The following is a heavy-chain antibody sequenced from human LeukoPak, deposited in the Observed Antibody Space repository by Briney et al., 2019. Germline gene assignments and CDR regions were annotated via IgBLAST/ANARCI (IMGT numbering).Heavy chain of an antibody. J-gene: IGHJ4*02. CDR2: IYYSGST. Sequence: SETLSLTCTVSVGSISSAGYYWSWIRQHPGKGLEWIVHIYYSGSTYYNPSLKSRVTISLYTSKNQFSLNLSSVTAADTAVYYCARSYSSSSLDFDYWGQGTLVTVSS. CDR1: VGSISSAGYY. CDR3: ARSYSSSSLDFDY. D-gene: IGHD6-6*01. V-gene: IGHV4-31*03.